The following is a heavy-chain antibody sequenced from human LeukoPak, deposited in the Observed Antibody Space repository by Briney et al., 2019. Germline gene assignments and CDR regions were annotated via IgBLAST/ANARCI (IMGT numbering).Heavy chain of an antibody. CDR1: GFTFGSYA. CDR3: ARDSTYWYDSGSSGPHYFDY. J-gene: IGHJ4*02. V-gene: IGHV3-23*01. CDR2: TTGSGVST. Sequence: GGSLRLSCAASGFTFGSYAMSWVRQAPGKGLEWVSSTTGSGVSTYYADSVKGRFTISRDNSNSTLYLQLNSLRAEDTSVYYCARDSTYWYDSGSSGPHYFDYWGQGTLVTVSS. D-gene: IGHD3-10*01.